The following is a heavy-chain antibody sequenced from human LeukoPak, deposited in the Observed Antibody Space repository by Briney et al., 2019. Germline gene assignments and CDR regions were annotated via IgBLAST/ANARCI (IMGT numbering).Heavy chain of an antibody. CDR1: GFTFSSYS. D-gene: IGHD3-22*01. J-gene: IGHJ3*02. Sequence: GGSLRLSCAASGFTFSSYSMNWVRQAPGKGLEWVSSISSSSSYIYYADSVKGRFTISRDNAKNSLYLQMNSLRAEDTAVYYCAKDRSSGLRFDIWGQGTMVTVSS. V-gene: IGHV3-21*01. CDR2: ISSSSSYI. CDR3: AKDRSSGLRFDI.